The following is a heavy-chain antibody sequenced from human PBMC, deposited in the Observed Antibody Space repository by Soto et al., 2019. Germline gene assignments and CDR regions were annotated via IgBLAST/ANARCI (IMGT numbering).Heavy chain of an antibody. CDR3: ARDLKGGLLSLIFDY. V-gene: IGHV1-3*01. CDR2: IDVGNGDI. D-gene: IGHD3-16*01. Sequence: QVQLVQSGAEVKKPGTSVKISCKTSGYSFTNYILHWVRQAPGQGLEWMGWIDVGNGDIKYLQHFQGRVTMTGDTPASTAYMHLTSQRSEDTAVYYCARDLKGGLLSLIFDYWGQGTLVTVSS. CDR1: GYSFTNYI. J-gene: IGHJ4*02.